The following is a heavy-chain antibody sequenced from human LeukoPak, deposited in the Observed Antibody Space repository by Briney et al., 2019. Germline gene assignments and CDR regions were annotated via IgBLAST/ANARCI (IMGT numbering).Heavy chain of an antibody. J-gene: IGHJ6*03. Sequence: ASVKVSCKASGYTFTSYYMHWVRQAPGQGLEWMGIINPSGGSTSYAQKFQGRVTMTRDMSTSTAYMELRSLRSDDTAVYYCAREGQGYGYPYHYYYYMDVWGKGTTVTVSS. CDR2: INPSGGST. CDR1: GYTFTSYY. CDR3: AREGQGYGYPYHYYYYMDV. D-gene: IGHD5-18*01. V-gene: IGHV1-46*01.